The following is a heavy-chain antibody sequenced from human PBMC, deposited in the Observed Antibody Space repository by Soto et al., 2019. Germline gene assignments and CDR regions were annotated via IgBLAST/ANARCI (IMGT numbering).Heavy chain of an antibody. CDR1: GFTFSDYY. CDR3: AREWKLYDYIWGSYHNWFDP. J-gene: IGHJ5*02. D-gene: IGHD3-16*02. Sequence: GGSLRLSCAASGFTFSDYYMSWIRQAPGKGLEWVSYISSSGSTIYYADSVKGRFTISRDNAKNSLYLQMNSLRAEDTAVYYCAREWKLYDYIWGSYHNWFDPWGQGTLVTVSS. V-gene: IGHV3-11*01. CDR2: ISSSGSTI.